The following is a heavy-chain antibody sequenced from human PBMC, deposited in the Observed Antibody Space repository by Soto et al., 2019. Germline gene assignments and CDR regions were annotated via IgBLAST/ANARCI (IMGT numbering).Heavy chain of an antibody. J-gene: IGHJ4*02. CDR3: ALRSMAVVPEY. Sequence: QVQLQESGPGLVKPSETLSLTCAVSGDSISSYYCMWIRQPPGKGLESIGYLYYGRSANYNPSLKGRVTLSVDTSTNQCSLRLSSMTAADTAVYYCALRSMAVVPEYWGQGTLVTVSS. V-gene: IGHV4-59*01. CDR2: LYYGRSA. CDR1: GDSISSYY. D-gene: IGHD3-22*01.